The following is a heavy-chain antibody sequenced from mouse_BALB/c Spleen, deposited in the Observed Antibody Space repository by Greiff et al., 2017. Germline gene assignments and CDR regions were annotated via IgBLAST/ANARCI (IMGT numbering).Heavy chain of an antibody. CDR1: GFSLTSYG. V-gene: IGHV2-9*02. J-gene: IGHJ2*01. D-gene: IGHD2-3*01. CDR2: IWAGGST. CDR3: ARGRGDGYYRYYFDY. Sequence: QVQLKESGPGLVAPSQSLSITCTVSGFSLTSYGVHWVRQPPGKGLEWLGVIWAGGSTNYNSALMSRLSISKDNSKSQVFLKMNSLQTDDTAMYCCARGRGDGYYRYYFDYWGQGTTLTVSS.